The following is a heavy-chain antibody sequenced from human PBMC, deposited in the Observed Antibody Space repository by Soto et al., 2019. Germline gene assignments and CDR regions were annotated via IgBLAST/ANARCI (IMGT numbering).Heavy chain of an antibody. CDR2: IGTRGNTK. CDR3: ARDGTEYYGEYYDY. Sequence: QVQLVESGGGLVKPGGSLRLSYATSGFAFSDYYMSWIRQAPGKGLEWVSYIGTRGNTKYYADSVRGRFTISRDNAKNSLYLQMNSLRADDTAVYYCARDGTEYYGEYYDYWGQGIPVTVSS. D-gene: IGHD4-17*01. V-gene: IGHV3-11*01. J-gene: IGHJ4*02. CDR1: GFAFSDYY.